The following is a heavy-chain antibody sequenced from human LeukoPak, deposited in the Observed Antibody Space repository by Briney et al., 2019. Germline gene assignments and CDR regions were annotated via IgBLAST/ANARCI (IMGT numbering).Heavy chain of an antibody. CDR3: ATGRSGYFDS. CDR2: IKSKSDGGIK. V-gene: IGHV3-15*01. J-gene: IGHJ4*02. CDR1: GLTLSNAR. Sequence: GGSLRLSCAASGLTLSNARMTWVRQAPGKGLEWVARIKSKSDGGIKDYAAPVKGTFTISRDDSENTVYLQMNSLRIEDTAVYYCATGRSGYFDSWGQGTLVFVSS.